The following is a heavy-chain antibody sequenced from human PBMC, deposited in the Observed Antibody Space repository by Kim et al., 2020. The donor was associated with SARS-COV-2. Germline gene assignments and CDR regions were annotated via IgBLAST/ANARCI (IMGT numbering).Heavy chain of an antibody. D-gene: IGHD3-10*01. CDR1: GGSISSGGYY. J-gene: IGHJ3*02. V-gene: IGHV4-31*03. CDR2: IYYSGST. CDR3: ARDQVRDREGFDI. Sequence: SETLSLTCTVSGGSISSGGYYWSWIRQHPGKGLEWIGYIYYSGSTYYNPSLKSRVTISVDTSKNQFSLKLSSVTAADTAVYYCARDQVRDREGFDIWGQGTMVTVSS.